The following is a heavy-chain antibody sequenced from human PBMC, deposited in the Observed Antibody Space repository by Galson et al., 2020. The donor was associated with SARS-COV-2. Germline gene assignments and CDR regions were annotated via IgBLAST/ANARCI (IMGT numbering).Heavy chain of an antibody. Sequence: GGSLRLSCAASGFTFSSSAMHWVRQAPGKGLEWVAVISYDGSNKYYADSVKGRFTISRDNSKNTLYLQMNSLRAEDTAVYYCAREPLAVAGFDYWGQGTLVTVSS. D-gene: IGHD6-19*01. CDR1: GFTFSSSA. CDR3: AREPLAVAGFDY. CDR2: ISYDGSNK. J-gene: IGHJ4*02. V-gene: IGHV3-30*01.